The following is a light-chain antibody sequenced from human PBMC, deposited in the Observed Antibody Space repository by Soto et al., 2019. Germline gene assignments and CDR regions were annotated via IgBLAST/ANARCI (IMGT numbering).Light chain of an antibody. Sequence: DIQMTQSPSSLSASVGDTVTITCRASQSINSRFSWYQQKAGQAPKLLIYAASRLQSGIPSRFTATGSGTDFTLTITSLQPEDFATYFCQQSYSRVRFGQGTK. CDR3: QQSYSRVR. J-gene: IGKJ1*01. V-gene: IGKV1-39*01. CDR1: QSINSR. CDR2: AAS.